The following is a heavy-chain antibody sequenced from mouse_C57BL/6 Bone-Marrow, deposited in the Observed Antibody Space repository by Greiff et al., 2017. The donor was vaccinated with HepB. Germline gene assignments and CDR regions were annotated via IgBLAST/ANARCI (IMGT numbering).Heavy chain of an antibody. Sequence: QVQLQQSGAELVKPGASVKISCKASGYTFTDYYINWVKQRPGQGLEWLGKIGPGSGSTYYNEKFKGKATLTAAKSSSTAYMQLSSLTSEDSAVYFCAGITTVVARYFDVWGTGTTVTVSA. CDR2: IGPGSGST. V-gene: IGHV1-77*01. J-gene: IGHJ1*03. D-gene: IGHD1-1*01. CDR3: AGITTVVARYFDV. CDR1: GYTFTDYY.